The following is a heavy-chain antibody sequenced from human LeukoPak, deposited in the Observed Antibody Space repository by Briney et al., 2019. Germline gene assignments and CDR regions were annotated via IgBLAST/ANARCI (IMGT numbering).Heavy chain of an antibody. J-gene: IGHJ4*02. D-gene: IGHD2/OR15-2a*01. CDR3: ARDRAYSTYDY. CDR1: GFTFSNSW. CDR2: IKEDGSVK. V-gene: IGHV3-7*01. Sequence: GGSLRLSCTASGFTFSNSWMTWVRQAPGKGLEWVADIKEDGSVKNYVEYVKGRFTIFRDNAKNSLHLQMSSLRVEDTAVYYCARDRAYSTYDYWGQGTLVRVSS.